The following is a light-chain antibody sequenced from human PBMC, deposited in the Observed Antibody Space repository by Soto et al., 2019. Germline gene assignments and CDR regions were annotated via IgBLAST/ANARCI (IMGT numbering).Light chain of an antibody. Sequence: QSVLTQPRSVSGSPGQSVTISCTGTSSDVGGYNYVSWYQQHPGTAPKLMIYDVSKRPSGVPDRFSGSKSGNTASLTISGLQADDVADYYCCTYAGSSTSHHVFVTGSMVTV. CDR1: SSDVGGYNY. J-gene: IGLJ1*01. CDR2: DVS. V-gene: IGLV2-11*01. CDR3: CTYAGSSTSHHV.